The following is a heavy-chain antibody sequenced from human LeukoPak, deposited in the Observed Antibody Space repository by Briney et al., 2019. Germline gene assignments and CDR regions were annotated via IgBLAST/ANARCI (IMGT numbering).Heavy chain of an antibody. Sequence: ASVKVSCKASGYTFTGYYMHWVRQAPGQGLEWMGWINPNSGGTNYAQKFQGRVTMTRDTSIGTAYMELSRLRSDDTAVYYCAKGWFGELSPLYFDYWGQGTLVTVSS. J-gene: IGHJ4*02. CDR2: INPNSGGT. CDR1: GYTFTGYY. CDR3: AKGWFGELSPLYFDY. D-gene: IGHD3-10*01. V-gene: IGHV1-2*02.